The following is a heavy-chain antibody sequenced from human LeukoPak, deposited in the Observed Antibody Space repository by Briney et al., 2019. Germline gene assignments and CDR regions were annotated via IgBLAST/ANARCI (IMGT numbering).Heavy chain of an antibody. J-gene: IGHJ4*02. Sequence: GGSLRLSCAASGFTFSSYWMSWVRQAPGKGLEWVASIKQDGSEKYYVDSVKGRFTISRDNAKNSLYLQMNSLRAEDTAVYYCARDRLEHPYDYWGQGTLVAVSS. V-gene: IGHV3-7*03. CDR3: ARDRLEHPYDY. CDR2: IKQDGSEK. CDR1: GFTFSSYW. D-gene: IGHD1/OR15-1a*01.